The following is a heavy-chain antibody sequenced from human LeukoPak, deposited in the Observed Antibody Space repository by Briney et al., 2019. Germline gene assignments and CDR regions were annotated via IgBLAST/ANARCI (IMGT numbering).Heavy chain of an antibody. CDR3: ARAATYNWNDVNY. J-gene: IGHJ4*02. D-gene: IGHD1-20*01. Sequence: GGSLRLSCAASGFTFSSYWMNWIRQTPGKGLEWVSYISSSGSIIYYADSVKGRFTISRDNAKNSVYLQMNSLRAEDTAVYYCARAATYNWNDVNYWGQGTLVTVSS. V-gene: IGHV3-48*04. CDR1: GFTFSSYW. CDR2: ISSSGSII.